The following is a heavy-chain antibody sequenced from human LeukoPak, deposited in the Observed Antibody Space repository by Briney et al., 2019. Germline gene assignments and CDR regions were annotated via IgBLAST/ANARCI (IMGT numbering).Heavy chain of an antibody. CDR2: IYDGGST. J-gene: IGHJ4*02. Sequence: SETLSLTCTVSGYSISSGYYWGWIRQPPGEGLQWIGSIYDGGSTYYNPSLKSRVTISVDTSKNLFSLKLSSVTAADTAVYYCATGYGDYFDYWGQGTLVTVSS. D-gene: IGHD4-17*01. CDR1: GYSISSGYY. CDR3: ATGYGDYFDY. V-gene: IGHV4-38-2*02.